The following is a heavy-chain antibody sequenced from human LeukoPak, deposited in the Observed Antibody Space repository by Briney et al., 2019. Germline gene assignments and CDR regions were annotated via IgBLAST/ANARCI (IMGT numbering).Heavy chain of an antibody. J-gene: IGHJ4*02. Sequence: PGGSLRLSCAASGFTFTDYYMSWIRQAPGKGLEWISYISSSGGTIYYADSVKGRFTISRDNARKSLYLQMNSLRAEDTAVYYCAREIGGIYYYDSSGYLDYWGQGTLVTVSS. CDR2: ISSSGGTI. CDR1: GFTFTDYY. V-gene: IGHV3-11*04. D-gene: IGHD3-22*01. CDR3: AREIGGIYYYDSSGYLDY.